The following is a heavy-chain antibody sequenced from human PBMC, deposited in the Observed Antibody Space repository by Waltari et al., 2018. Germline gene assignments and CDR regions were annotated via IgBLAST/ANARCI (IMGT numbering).Heavy chain of an antibody. V-gene: IGHV4-59*01. D-gene: IGHD3-10*01. CDR2: IYYSGST. CDR3: ARAPMVRGVIIRDAFDI. Sequence: QVQLQESGPGLVKPSETLSLTCTVSGGSISSYYWSWIRQPPGKGLEWIGYIYYSGSTNYNPSLKSRVTISVDTSKNQFSLKLSSVTAADTAVYYCARAPMVRGVIIRDAFDIWGQGTMVTVSS. J-gene: IGHJ3*02. CDR1: GGSISSYY.